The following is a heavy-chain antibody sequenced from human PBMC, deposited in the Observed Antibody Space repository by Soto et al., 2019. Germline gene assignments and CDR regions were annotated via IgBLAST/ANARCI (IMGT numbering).Heavy chain of an antibody. Sequence: PSETLSLTCTVSGGSISSYYWSWIRQPPGKGLEWIGYIYYSGGTNYNPSLKSRVTISVDTSKNQFSLKLSSVTAADTAVYYCAREIGYSGYDYWGQGTLVTVSS. V-gene: IGHV4-59*01. CDR1: GGSISSYY. D-gene: IGHD5-12*01. CDR2: IYYSGGT. J-gene: IGHJ4*02. CDR3: AREIGYSGYDY.